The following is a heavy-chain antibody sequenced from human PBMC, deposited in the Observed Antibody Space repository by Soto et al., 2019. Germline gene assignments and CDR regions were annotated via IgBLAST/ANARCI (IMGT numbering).Heavy chain of an antibody. D-gene: IGHD3-10*01. CDR1: GGSISSGGYY. CDR3: ARDFVFGELFEGMDV. Sequence: SETLSLTCTVSGGSISSGGYYWSWIRQRPGKGLEWIGYIYYSGSTYYNPSLKSRVTISVDTSKNQFSLMLSPVTAADTAVYYCARDFVFGELFEGMDVWGQGTTVTVSS. CDR2: IYYSGST. J-gene: IGHJ6*02. V-gene: IGHV4-31*03.